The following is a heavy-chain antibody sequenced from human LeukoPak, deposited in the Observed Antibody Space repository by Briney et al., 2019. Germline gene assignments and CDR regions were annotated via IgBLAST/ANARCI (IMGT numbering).Heavy chain of an antibody. D-gene: IGHD2-8*01. CDR3: AGANLYCTNGVCYDY. V-gene: IGHV4-39*07. CDR1: GGSISSGSYY. J-gene: IGHJ4*02. Sequence: SQTLSLTCTVSGGSISSGSYYWGWIRQPPGKGLEWIGSIYYSGSTYCNPSLKSRVTISVDTSKNQFSLKLSSVTAADTAVYYCAGANLYCTNGVCYDYWGQGTLVTVSS. CDR2: IYYSGST.